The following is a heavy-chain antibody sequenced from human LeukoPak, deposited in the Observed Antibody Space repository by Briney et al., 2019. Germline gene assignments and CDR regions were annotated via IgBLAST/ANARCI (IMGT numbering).Heavy chain of an antibody. CDR2: ISDSGGST. J-gene: IGHJ6*02. D-gene: IGHD2-15*01. Sequence: GGSLRLSRSPSRYPFCSYAMHWVRQAPGKGLEYVSAISDSGGSTYYADSVKGRFTISRDNSKNTLYLQMSSLRAEDAAVYFCVRGYSFGPYGMDVWGQGTTVTVSS. CDR1: RYPFCSYA. CDR3: VRGYSFGPYGMDV. V-gene: IGHV3-64D*09.